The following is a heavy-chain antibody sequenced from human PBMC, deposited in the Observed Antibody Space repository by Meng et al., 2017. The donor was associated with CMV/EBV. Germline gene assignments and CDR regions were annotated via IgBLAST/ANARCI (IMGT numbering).Heavy chain of an antibody. CDR3: ARDGYSSGWFGY. D-gene: IGHD6-19*01. CDR1: GGTFSSYA. V-gene: IGHV1-69*05. CDR2: IIPILGTA. Sequence: CKASGGTFSSYAISWVRQAPGQGLEWMGGIIPILGTANYAQKFQGRVTITTDESTSTAYMELSSLRSEDTAVYYCARDGYSSGWFGYWGQGTLVTVSS. J-gene: IGHJ4*02.